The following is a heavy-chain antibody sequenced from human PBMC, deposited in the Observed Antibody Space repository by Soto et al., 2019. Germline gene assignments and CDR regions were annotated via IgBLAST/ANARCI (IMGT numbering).Heavy chain of an antibody. CDR2: IYYSGST. CDR1: GVSISSPHHN. Sequence: PSETLSLTCTVSGVSISSPHHNWSWIRQYPGKGLEWIGYIYYSGSTYYNPSLKSRVTISVDTSKNQFSLKLSSVTAADTAVYYCAREAHGGSPYYFDYWGQGTLVTVSS. D-gene: IGHD2-15*01. V-gene: IGHV4-31*03. J-gene: IGHJ4*02. CDR3: AREAHGGSPYYFDY.